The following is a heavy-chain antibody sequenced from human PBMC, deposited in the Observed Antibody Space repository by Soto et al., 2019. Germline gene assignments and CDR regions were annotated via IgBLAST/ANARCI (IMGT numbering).Heavy chain of an antibody. Sequence: SETLSLTCTVSGGSISSSTHYWGWIRQSPGKGLEWIGSIYYSGNTHYNPSLASRVTISVDTSKNQFSLKLSSVTAADTAVYYCARQLVGSGSLTYYMDVWGKGTTVTVSS. CDR1: GGSISSSTHY. V-gene: IGHV4-39*07. J-gene: IGHJ6*03. CDR2: IYYSGNT. D-gene: IGHD3-10*01. CDR3: ARQLVGSGSLTYYMDV.